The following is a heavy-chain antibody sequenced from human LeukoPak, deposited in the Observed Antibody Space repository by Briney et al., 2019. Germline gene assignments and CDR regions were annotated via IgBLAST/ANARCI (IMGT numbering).Heavy chain of an antibody. CDR2: INPSGGST. J-gene: IGHJ3*02. CDR1: GYTFTSYY. D-gene: IGHD1-26*01. Sequence: ASVKVSCKASGYTFTSYYMHWVRQAPGQGLEWMGIINPSGGSTSYAQKFQGRVTMTGDTSTSTVYMELSSLRSEDTAVYYCARTIEGGDAFDIWGQGTMVTVSS. CDR3: ARTIEGGDAFDI. V-gene: IGHV1-46*01.